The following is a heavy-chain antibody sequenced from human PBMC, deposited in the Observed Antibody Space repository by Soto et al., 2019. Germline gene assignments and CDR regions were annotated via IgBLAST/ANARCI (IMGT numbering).Heavy chain of an antibody. J-gene: IGHJ4*02. D-gene: IGHD3-3*01. Sequence: QITLNESGPTVVRPTETLTLTCRFSGFSLTTSGVGVGLIRQSTGKAPEWLALIYWDDDKRYSASLKSRLTITKDTSKNQVVLTVSDLDPTDTATYYCAHRVLRTVFGLVTTTAIYFDFWGQGTPVAVSS. CDR3: AHRVLRTVFGLVTTTAIYFDF. CDR2: IYWDDDK. V-gene: IGHV2-5*02. CDR1: GFSLTTSGVG.